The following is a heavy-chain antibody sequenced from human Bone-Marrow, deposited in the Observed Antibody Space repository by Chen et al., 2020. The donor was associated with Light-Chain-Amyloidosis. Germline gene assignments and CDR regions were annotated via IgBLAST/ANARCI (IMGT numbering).Heavy chain of an antibody. CDR1: GFTFSSYG. Sequence: QVQLVESGGGVVQPGRSLRLSCVASGFTFSSYGIFWVRQAPGKGLEWVARSSYDANRDFYADSVKGRFTVSRDNSKNTLYLQMNSLRIEDTAVYYWAKARLYSGSYWGIVDYWGQGTLVTVSS. CDR3: AKARLYSGSYWGIVDY. J-gene: IGHJ4*02. V-gene: IGHV3-30*18. CDR2: SSYDANRD. D-gene: IGHD1-26*01.